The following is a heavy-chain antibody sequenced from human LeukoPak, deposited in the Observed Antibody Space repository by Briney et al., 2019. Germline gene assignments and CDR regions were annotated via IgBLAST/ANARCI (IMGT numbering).Heavy chain of an antibody. CDR2: ISGSGGST. V-gene: IGHV3-23*01. CDR1: GVTLSSYA. J-gene: IGHJ5*02. Sequence: GGSLRLSCAASGVTLSSYAMSWVRQAPGKGLEWVSAISGSGGSTYYADSVKGRFTISRDNSKNTLYLQMNSLRAEDTAVYYCAKHRDYETPYNWFDPWGQGTLVTVSS. CDR3: AKHRDYETPYNWFDP. D-gene: IGHD5-12*01.